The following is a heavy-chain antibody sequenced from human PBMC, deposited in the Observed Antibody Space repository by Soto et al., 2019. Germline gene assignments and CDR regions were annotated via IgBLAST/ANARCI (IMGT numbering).Heavy chain of an antibody. CDR3: ARNISTYFVS. V-gene: IGHV4-38-2*01. CDR2: VYYSGST. Sequence: SETLSLTCGVSGYAISNGDYWGWIRQAPGKGLEWIGSVYYSGSTHYEPSLRGRIAISVDTLKNQFSLRLTSVTAADTAMYFCARNISTYFVSWGQGIPVTVS. D-gene: IGHD3-9*01. J-gene: IGHJ4*02. CDR1: GYAISNGDY.